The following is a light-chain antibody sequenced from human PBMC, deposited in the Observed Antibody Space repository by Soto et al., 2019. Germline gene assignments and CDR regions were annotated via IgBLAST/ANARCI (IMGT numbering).Light chain of an antibody. CDR3: QQYGHSLWT. CDR1: QSVSSGH. Sequence: DIVLTQSPGTLSLSPGERASLSCRASQSVSSGHLAWYQQKPGQAPSLLIYGAYSSATGIPDRFSGSGSGIDFTLTISRREPEDYAVYYCQQYGHSLWTFGQGTKVEIK. V-gene: IGKV3-20*01. J-gene: IGKJ1*01. CDR2: GAY.